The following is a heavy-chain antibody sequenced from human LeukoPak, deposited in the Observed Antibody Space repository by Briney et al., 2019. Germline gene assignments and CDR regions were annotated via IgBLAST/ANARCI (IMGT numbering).Heavy chain of an antibody. Sequence: PGGSLRLSCAASGFTFSTYWMNWVRQAPGKGLEWVANIKQDGSEKFYVDSVKGRFTISRDNSKNTLYLQMNSLRAEDTAVYYCARAAYGSGSYYFDYWGQGTLVTVSS. CDR1: GFTFSTYW. V-gene: IGHV3-7*02. D-gene: IGHD3-10*01. CDR2: IKQDGSEK. CDR3: ARAAYGSGSYYFDY. J-gene: IGHJ4*02.